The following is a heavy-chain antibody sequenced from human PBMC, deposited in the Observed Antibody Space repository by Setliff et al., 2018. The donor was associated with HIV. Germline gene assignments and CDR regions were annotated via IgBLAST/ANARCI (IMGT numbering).Heavy chain of an antibody. D-gene: IGHD2-15*01. Sequence: RASVKVSCKASGYTFTSYDINWVRQATGQGLEWMGWMNPNSGNTGYAQKFQGRVTMTRNTSISTAYMELSSLRSEDTAVYYCARGYYLQRYCSGGSCYAPLGYWGQGTLVTDSS. V-gene: IGHV1-8*02. CDR3: ARGYYLQRYCSGGSCYAPLGY. CDR2: MNPNSGNT. CDR1: GYTFTSYD. J-gene: IGHJ4*02.